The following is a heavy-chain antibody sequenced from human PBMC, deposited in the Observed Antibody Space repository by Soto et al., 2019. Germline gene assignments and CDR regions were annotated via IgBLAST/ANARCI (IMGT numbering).Heavy chain of an antibody. J-gene: IGHJ4*02. CDR3: ARGAADTAMVDS. Sequence: PSETLALSCTVSGGSIRSYYWTWVLQHPGKGLEWLGYIFYSGSTFSNPSLKSRVTISIHTSKRQFSLHLTSVTAADTAVYYCARGAADTAMVDSWGQATLVTVSS. CDR1: GGSIRSYY. CDR2: IFYSGST. V-gene: IGHV4-59*01. D-gene: IGHD5-18*01.